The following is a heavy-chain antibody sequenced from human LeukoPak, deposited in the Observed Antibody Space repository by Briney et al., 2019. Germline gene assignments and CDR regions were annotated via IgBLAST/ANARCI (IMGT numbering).Heavy chain of an antibody. CDR2: INPSGGSI. CDR3: ARVPRSPSPQEDYYYYYMDV. D-gene: IGHD1-26*01. V-gene: IGHV1-46*01. CDR1: GDTFSSYY. Sequence: ASVKVSCKASGDTFSSYYMHWVRQAPGQGLEWMGIINPSGGSITYAQMFQGRVTMTGDMSTSTVYMELSSLRSEDTAVYYCARVPRSPSPQEDYYYYYMDVWGKGTTVTISS. J-gene: IGHJ6*03.